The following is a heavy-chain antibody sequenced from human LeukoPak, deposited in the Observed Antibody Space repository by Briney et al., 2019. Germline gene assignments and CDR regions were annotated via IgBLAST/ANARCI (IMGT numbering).Heavy chain of an antibody. CDR3: ATESYGGA. CDR2: TYSSGST. CDR1: DFTVSSNS. D-gene: IGHD1-26*01. V-gene: IGHV3-53*01. J-gene: IGHJ4*02. Sequence: PGGSLRLSCAASDFTVSSNSMSWGRQAPGKGLGWVSVTYSSGSTHYADSVKGRFTISRDSSKNTLYLQMNSLRAEDTAVYYCATESYGGAWGQGTLVTVSS.